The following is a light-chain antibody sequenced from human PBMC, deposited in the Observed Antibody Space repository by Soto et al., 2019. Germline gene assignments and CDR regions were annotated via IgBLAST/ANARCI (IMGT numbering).Light chain of an antibody. CDR1: QTIINW. V-gene: IGKV1-5*03. J-gene: IGKJ1*01. CDR2: KAS. CDR3: QQYYSGWP. Sequence: DIQMTQSPSTLSASVGDRVTITCRASQTIINWLAWYQQKPGKAPKLLIYKASTLEGEVPSRFSGSGSETEFTLTINSLHPDDSATYYCQQYYSGWPFGYGIKVDTK.